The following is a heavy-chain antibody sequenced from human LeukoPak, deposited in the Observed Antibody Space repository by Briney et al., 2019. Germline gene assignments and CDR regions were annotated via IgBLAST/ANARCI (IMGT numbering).Heavy chain of an antibody. CDR2: IYYSGST. CDR3: ASGWMATIHASYWFDP. CDR1: GGSISSSSYY. V-gene: IGHV4-39*01. J-gene: IGHJ5*02. Sequence: PSETLSLTCTVSGGSISSSSYYWGWIRQPPGKGLEWIGSIYYSGSTYYNPSLKSRVTISVDTSKNQFSLKLSSVTAADTAVYYCASGWMATIHASYWFDPWGQGTLVTVSS. D-gene: IGHD5-24*01.